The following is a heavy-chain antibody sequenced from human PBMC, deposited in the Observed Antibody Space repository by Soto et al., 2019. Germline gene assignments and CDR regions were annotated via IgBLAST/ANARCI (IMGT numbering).Heavy chain of an antibody. J-gene: IGHJ4*02. CDR3: ARDAPLDYGGNSGCDY. CDR2: IKSDGSGT. V-gene: IGHV3-74*01. D-gene: IGHD4-17*01. CDR1: GFTFSSAW. Sequence: GGSLILSCAASGFTFSSAWMHWVRQAPGKGLVWVSHIKSDGSGTSYADSVKGRFSISRDNAENTLYLQMNSLRAEDTAVYYCARDAPLDYGGNSGCDYGGQ.